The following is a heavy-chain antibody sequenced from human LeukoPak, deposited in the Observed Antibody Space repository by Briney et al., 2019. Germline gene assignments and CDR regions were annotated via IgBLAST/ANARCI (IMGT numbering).Heavy chain of an antibody. CDR1: GGTFSSYA. J-gene: IGHJ3*02. CDR3: ARVPRETTDSSMAFDI. CDR2: INPSGGST. Sequence: ASVKVSCKASGGTFSSYAISWVRQAPGQGLEWMGIINPSGGSTSYAQKFQGRVTMTRDMSTSTVYMELSSLRSKDTAVYYCARVPRETTDSSMAFDIWGQGTMVTVSS. D-gene: IGHD4-11*01. V-gene: IGHV1-46*01.